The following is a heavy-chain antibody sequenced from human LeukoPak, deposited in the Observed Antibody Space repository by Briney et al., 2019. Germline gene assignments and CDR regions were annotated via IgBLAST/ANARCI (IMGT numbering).Heavy chain of an antibody. Sequence: SETLSLTCAVYGGSFSGYYWSWIRQPPGKGLEWIGDINHSGSTNYNPSLKSRVTISVDTSKNQFSLKLSSVTAADTAVYYCARGDSSSWDIVGRYFDLWGRGTLVTVSS. CDR2: INHSGST. V-gene: IGHV4-34*01. D-gene: IGHD6-13*01. CDR3: ARGDSSSWDIVGRYFDL. CDR1: GGSFSGYY. J-gene: IGHJ2*01.